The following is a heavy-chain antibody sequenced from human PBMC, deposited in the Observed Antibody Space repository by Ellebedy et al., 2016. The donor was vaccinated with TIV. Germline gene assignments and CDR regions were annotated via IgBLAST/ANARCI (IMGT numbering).Heavy chain of an antibody. D-gene: IGHD3-10*01. CDR3: AKDSPYDPPGILDY. V-gene: IGHV3-48*01. CDR2: ISSSSSTM. Sequence: GESLKISCAASGFTFSSYGMHWVRQAPGEGLEWLSYISSSSSTMYYAESVKGRFTIPRDNAKNSLYLQMNSLRAEDTAVYFCAKDSPYDPPGILDYWGQGTLVTVSS. J-gene: IGHJ4*02. CDR1: GFTFSSYG.